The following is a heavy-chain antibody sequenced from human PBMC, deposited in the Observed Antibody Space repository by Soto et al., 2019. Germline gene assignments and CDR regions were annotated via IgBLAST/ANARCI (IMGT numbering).Heavy chain of an antibody. CDR2: IYYSGST. Sequence: PSETLSLTCAVNGGSFSGFYWSWIRQPPWKGLEWIGYIYYSGSTNYNPSLKSRVTISVDTSKNQFSLKLSSVTAADTAVYYCARLRSWSYNWFDPWGQGTLVTVSS. CDR3: ARLRSWSYNWFDP. V-gene: IGHV4-59*08. D-gene: IGHD6-13*01. J-gene: IGHJ5*02. CDR1: GGSFSGFY.